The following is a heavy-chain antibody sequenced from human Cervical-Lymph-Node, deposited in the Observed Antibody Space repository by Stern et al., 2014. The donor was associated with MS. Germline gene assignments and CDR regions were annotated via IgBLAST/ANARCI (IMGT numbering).Heavy chain of an antibody. CDR2: IIPILGLA. CDR3: ARGVVSNRAAATLHNLFDP. D-gene: IGHD2-15*01. CDR1: GGTFSSSYA. J-gene: IGHJ5*02. Sequence: DQLVESGAEVKKPGSSMNVSCKTSGGTFSSSYAITWMRQAPGQGLEWMGRIIPILGLANYAQKFQGRLIITADKSTSTTYMQLSSLRSEDTAVYYCARGVVSNRAAATLHNLFDPWGQGTLVTVS. V-gene: IGHV1-69*04.